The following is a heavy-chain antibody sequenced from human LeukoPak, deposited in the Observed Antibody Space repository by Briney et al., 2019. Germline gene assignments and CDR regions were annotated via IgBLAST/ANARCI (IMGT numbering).Heavy chain of an antibody. CDR3: MRGGGNSWFDY. Sequence: ASVQVSCKASGYTFTRHYFHWVRQAPGQGLELMGWINPNSGDTNFAQKFQGRVTMTRATSISTVYMELTSLRSDDTALYYCMRGGGNSWFDYWGQGTLVSVSS. J-gene: IGHJ4*02. CDR1: GYTFTRHY. D-gene: IGHD6-13*01. CDR2: INPNSGDT. V-gene: IGHV1-2*02.